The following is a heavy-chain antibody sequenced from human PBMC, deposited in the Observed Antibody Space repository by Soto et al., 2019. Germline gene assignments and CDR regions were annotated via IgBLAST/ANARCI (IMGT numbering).Heavy chain of an antibody. J-gene: IGHJ6*02. CDR3: ARLRSGSYLAPYYYYGMDV. CDR2: IYYSGST. Sequence: QVQLQESGPGLVKPSETLSLTCTVSGGSISSYYWSWIRQPPGKGLEWIGYIYYSGSTNYNPSLKSRVTISVDTSKNQFSLKLSSVTAADTAVYYCARLRSGSYLAPYYYYGMDVWGQGTTVTVSS. CDR1: GGSISSYY. V-gene: IGHV4-59*08. D-gene: IGHD3-10*01.